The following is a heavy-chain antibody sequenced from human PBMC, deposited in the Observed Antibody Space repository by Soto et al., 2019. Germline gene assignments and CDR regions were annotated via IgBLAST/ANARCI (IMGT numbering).Heavy chain of an antibody. J-gene: IGHJ5*02. CDR3: ARPSSSCTGWFAP. V-gene: IGHV4-39*01. Sequence: QLQLQESGPGLVKPSETLSLTCTVSGCSISSSSYYWGWIRQPPGKVLEWIGSIYYSGSTYYNPSLKSTVTISVDTSKNQFSLKLSSVTAADTAVYYCARPSSSCTGWFAPWGQGTLVTVSS. CDR2: IYYSGST. D-gene: IGHD6-13*01. CDR1: GCSISSSSYY.